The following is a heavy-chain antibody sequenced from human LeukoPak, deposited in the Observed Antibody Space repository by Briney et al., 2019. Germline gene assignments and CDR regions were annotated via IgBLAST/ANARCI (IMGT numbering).Heavy chain of an antibody. Sequence: ASVKVSCKASGYTFTSYDINWVRQATGQGLEWMGWMNPNSGNTGYAQKFQGRVTMTRNTSISTAYMELSSLRSEDTAVYYCARGRSQVKGDYYYYYMDVWGKGITVTVTS. CDR3: ARGRSQVKGDYYYYYMDV. V-gene: IGHV1-8*01. D-gene: IGHD3-22*01. CDR1: GYTFTSYD. J-gene: IGHJ6*03. CDR2: MNPNSGNT.